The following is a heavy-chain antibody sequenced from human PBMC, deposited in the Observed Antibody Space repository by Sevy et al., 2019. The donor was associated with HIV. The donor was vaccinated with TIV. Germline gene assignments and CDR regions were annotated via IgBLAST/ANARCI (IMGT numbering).Heavy chain of an antibody. Sequence: GGSLRLSCAASGFTLNNYWMHWVRQAPGKGLEWVANINQDGVVAYYLDSVRGRFTISRDNGRNLVFLQRNSLRVEDTALSFWGGAIAKDGSFWGQGTLVTVSS. CDR3: GGAIAKDGSF. D-gene: IGHD6-13*01. J-gene: IGHJ4*02. CDR2: INQDGVVA. CDR1: GFTLNNYW. V-gene: IGHV3-7*01.